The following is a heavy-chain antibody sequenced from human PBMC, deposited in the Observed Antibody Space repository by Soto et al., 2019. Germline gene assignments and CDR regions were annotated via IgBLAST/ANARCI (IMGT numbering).Heavy chain of an antibody. Sequence: PSETLSLTCTGSGGSIISSKNYWGCVLPPQGKGLEWIGTISYSGSTYYNPSLSGRVIISVDTSKNQFSLKLSSLTAADTAVYYCSRRYSFGSGKYGVDVWGQGTMVTVSS. CDR3: SRRYSFGSGKYGVDV. CDR2: ISYSGST. CDR1: GGSIISSKNY. V-gene: IGHV4-39*01. J-gene: IGHJ6*02. D-gene: IGHD3-10*01.